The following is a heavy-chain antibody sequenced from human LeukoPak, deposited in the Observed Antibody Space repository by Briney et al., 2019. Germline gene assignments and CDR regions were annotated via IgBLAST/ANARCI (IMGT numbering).Heavy chain of an antibody. J-gene: IGHJ4*02. V-gene: IGHV3-48*03. CDR1: GFTFSSYE. CDR3: ARERPEIDY. CDR2: ISSSGSTI. Sequence: PGGSLRLSCAASGFTFSSYEMNWVRQAPGKGLECVSYISSSGSTIYYADSVKGRFTISRDNAKNSLYLQMNSLRAEDTAVYYCARERPEIDYWGQGTLVTVSS.